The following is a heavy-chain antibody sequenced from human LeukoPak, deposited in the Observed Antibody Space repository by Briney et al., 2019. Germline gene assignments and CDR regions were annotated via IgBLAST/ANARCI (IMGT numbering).Heavy chain of an antibody. CDR1: GGSISGFS. CDR3: ARVGALGDWFDP. V-gene: IGHV4-59*01. D-gene: IGHD1-26*01. Sequence: PSETLSLTCTVSGGSISGFSWSWIRQPPGKGLEWIGYISYSGSTNYSPSLRSRVTVSVGTSKNQFSLNLRSVTAADTAIYYCARVGALGDWFDPWGQGTLVTVSP. J-gene: IGHJ5*02. CDR2: ISYSGST.